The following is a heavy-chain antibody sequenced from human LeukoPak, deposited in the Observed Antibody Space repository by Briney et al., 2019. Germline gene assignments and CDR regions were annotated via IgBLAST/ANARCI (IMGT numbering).Heavy chain of an antibody. CDR2: ISYDGSNK. J-gene: IGHJ6*03. V-gene: IGHV3-30*09. Sequence: GGSLRLSCAASGFTFSSYAMSWVRQAPGKGLEWVAVISYDGSNKYYADSVKGRFAISRDNSKNTLYLQMNSLRAEDTAVYYCARGGEWGEDIVVVPAAISYYYYYYMDVWGKGTTVTVSS. D-gene: IGHD2-2*01. CDR3: ARGGEWGEDIVVVPAAISYYYYYYMDV. CDR1: GFTFSSYA.